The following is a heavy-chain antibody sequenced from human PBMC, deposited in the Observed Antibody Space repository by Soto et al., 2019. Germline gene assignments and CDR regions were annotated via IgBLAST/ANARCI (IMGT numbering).Heavy chain of an antibody. V-gene: IGHV4-39*01. D-gene: IGHD3-3*01. CDR1: GGSISSSSYY. CDR2: IYYSGST. J-gene: IGHJ6*02. Sequence: ETLSLTCTVSGGSISSSSYYWGWIRQPPGKGLEWIGSIYYSGSTYYNPSLKSRVTISVDTSKNQFSLKLSSVTAADTAVYYCARLGGVVIRYYYGMDVWGQGTTVTVSS. CDR3: ARLGGVVIRYYYGMDV.